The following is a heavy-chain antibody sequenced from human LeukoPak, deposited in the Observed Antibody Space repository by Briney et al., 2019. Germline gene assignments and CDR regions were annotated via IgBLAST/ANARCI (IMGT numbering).Heavy chain of an antibody. CDR1: GFTLSDYD. D-gene: IGHD5-12*01. Sequence: GGTLRLSCAASGFTLSDYDMSWIRHAPGKGLEWGANIKQDGSETYYVHSVKGVFTISKDNAKNSLYLQMTRLRAEDPAVYYCARTRGYSGYAPRDWYLDLWGRGTLVTVSS. CDR2: IKQDGSET. V-gene: IGHV3-7*01. J-gene: IGHJ2*01. CDR3: ARTRGYSGYAPRDWYLDL.